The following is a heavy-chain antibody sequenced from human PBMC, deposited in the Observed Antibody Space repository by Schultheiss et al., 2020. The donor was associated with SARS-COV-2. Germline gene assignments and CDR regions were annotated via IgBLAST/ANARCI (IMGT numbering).Heavy chain of an antibody. Sequence: SETLSLTCAVSGGSISSSNWWSWVRQPPGKGLEWIGEIYHSGSTNYNPSLKSRVTISVDTSKNQFSLKLSSVTAADTAVYYCARGFGSGRIDYWGQGTLVTVSS. D-gene: IGHD3-10*01. CDR2: IYHSGST. CDR1: GGSISSSNW. V-gene: IGHV4-4*02. CDR3: ARGFGSGRIDY. J-gene: IGHJ4*02.